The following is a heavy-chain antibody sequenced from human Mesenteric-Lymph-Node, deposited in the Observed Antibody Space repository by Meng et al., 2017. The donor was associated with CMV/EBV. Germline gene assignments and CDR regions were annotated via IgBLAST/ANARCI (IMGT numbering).Heavy chain of an antibody. V-gene: IGHV3-48*03. D-gene: IGHD2-2*02. CDR2: ISSSGSTI. Sequence: GESLKISCAASGFTFSSYEMNWVRQAPGKGLEWGSYISSSGSTIYYAGSVKGRFTISRDNAKNSLCLQMNSLRAEDTAVYYCAREAQRLYALDCWGQGTLVTVSS. CDR1: GFTFSSYE. J-gene: IGHJ4*02. CDR3: AREAQRLYALDC.